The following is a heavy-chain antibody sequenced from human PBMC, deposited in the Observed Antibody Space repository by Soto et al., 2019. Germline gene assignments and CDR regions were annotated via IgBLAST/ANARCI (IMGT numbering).Heavy chain of an antibody. Sequence: EVQLVESGGGLVQPGGSRRLSCAASGFTFSSHWLHWVRQAPGKGLVWVSRINSDGSSTNYADSVKGQFTISRDNAKNTVYLQVNSLRVEETAVYYCARGGSGTYLLDYWGQGTLVTVSS. J-gene: IGHJ4*02. CDR1: GFTFSSHW. D-gene: IGHD3-10*01. V-gene: IGHV3-74*01. CDR3: ARGGSGTYLLDY. CDR2: INSDGSST.